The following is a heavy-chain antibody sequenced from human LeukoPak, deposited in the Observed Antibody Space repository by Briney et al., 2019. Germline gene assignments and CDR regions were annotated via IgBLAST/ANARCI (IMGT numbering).Heavy chain of an antibody. CDR3: ARDLYSSGWYGYYYYMDV. Sequence: PSETLSLTCTASGGSISSYYWSWIRQPAGKGLEWIGRIYTSGSTNYNPSLKSRVTMSVDTSKNQFSLKLSSVTAADTAVCYCARDLYSSGWYGYYYYMDVWGKGTTVTVSS. V-gene: IGHV4-4*07. CDR1: GGSISSYY. CDR2: IYTSGST. J-gene: IGHJ6*03. D-gene: IGHD6-19*01.